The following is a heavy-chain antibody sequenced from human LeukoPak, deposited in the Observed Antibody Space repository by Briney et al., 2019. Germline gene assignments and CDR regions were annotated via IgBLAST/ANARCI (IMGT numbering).Heavy chain of an antibody. D-gene: IGHD6-19*01. J-gene: IGHJ5*02. V-gene: IGHV5-10-1*01. CDR3: ASSRAGTLKVHNWFDP. CDR2: IDPTDSYT. Sequence: GEALQISCKGSGYSLSSYWISWVRQMPGKGLEWMGRIDPTDSYTDYSPSFQGHVTISVDRSISTAYLQWSSLKASDTAMYFCASSRAGTLKVHNWFDPWGQGSLVTVSS. CDR1: GYSLSSYW.